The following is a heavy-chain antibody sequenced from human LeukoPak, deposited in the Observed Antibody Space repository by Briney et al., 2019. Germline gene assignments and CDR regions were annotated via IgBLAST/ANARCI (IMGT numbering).Heavy chain of an antibody. CDR3: ARADYGGNFGYYYYGMDV. J-gene: IGHJ6*02. CDR1: GFTFSSYW. Sequence: PGGSLRLSCAASGFTFSSYWMHWVRQAPGKGLEWVAVIWYDGSNKYYADSVKGRFTISRDNSKNTLYLQMNSLRAEDTAVYYCARADYGGNFGYYYYGMDVWGQGTTVTVSS. D-gene: IGHD4-23*01. CDR2: IWYDGSNK. V-gene: IGHV3-33*08.